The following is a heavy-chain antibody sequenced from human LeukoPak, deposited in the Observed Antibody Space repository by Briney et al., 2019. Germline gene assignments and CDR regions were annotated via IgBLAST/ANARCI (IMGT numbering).Heavy chain of an antibody. CDR3: ARATGPRVGATSQEYYFGY. J-gene: IGHJ4*02. CDR1: GYTFTSYF. D-gene: IGHD1-26*01. Sequence: ASVKVSCKASGYTFTSYFMHWMRQAPGQGLEWMGIINPSGGSTSYTQKFQGRVTMTRDTSTSTVYMELNSLRSEDTAVYYCARATGPRVGATSQEYYFGYWGQGTLVTVSS. CDR2: INPSGGST. V-gene: IGHV1-46*01.